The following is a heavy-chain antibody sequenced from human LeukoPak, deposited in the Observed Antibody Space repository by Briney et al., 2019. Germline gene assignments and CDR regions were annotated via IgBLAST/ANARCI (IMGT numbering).Heavy chain of an antibody. V-gene: IGHV1-24*01. CDR3: ARDLFYSVSGTYYNVGRVFNY. CDR2: FDPEDGGT. D-gene: IGHD3-10*01. CDR1: GYTLTELS. Sequence: ASVKVSCKVSGYTLTELSMHWVRQAPGKGLEWMGGFDPEDGGTIYAQKFQGRVTMTEDTSTDTAYMELSSLRSDDTAVYYCARDLFYSVSGTYYNVGRVFNYWGQGTLVTVSS. J-gene: IGHJ4*02.